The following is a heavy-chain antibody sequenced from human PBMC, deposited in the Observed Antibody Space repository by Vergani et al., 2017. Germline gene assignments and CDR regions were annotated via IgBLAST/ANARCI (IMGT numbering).Heavy chain of an antibody. D-gene: IGHD3-3*01. CDR2: IYYSGSI. CDR3: ARLNPYYDFWSGYYDYYYYYMDV. J-gene: IGHJ6*03. Sequence: QVQLQESGPGLVKPSETLSLTCTVSGGSISSYYWSWIRQPPGKGLEWIGYIYYSGSINYNPSLKSRVTISVDTSKNQFSLKLSSVTAADTAVYYCARLNPYYDFWSGYYDYYYYYMDVWGKGTTVTVSS. CDR1: GGSISSYY. V-gene: IGHV4-59*01.